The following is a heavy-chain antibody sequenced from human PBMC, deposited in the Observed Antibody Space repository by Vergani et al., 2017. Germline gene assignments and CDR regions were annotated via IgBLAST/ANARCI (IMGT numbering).Heavy chain of an antibody. CDR3: ARGGVRTVTTYYFDY. CDR1: GYTFTSYA. CDR2: INTGNGNT. J-gene: IGHJ4*02. V-gene: IGHV1-3*04. D-gene: IGHD4-17*01. Sequence: QVQLVQSGAEVKKPGASVKVSCKASGYTFTSYAMHWVRQAPGQRLEWMGWINTGNGNTKYSQKFQGRVTITRDTSISTAYMELSRLRSDDTAVYYCARGGVRTVTTYYFDYWGQGTLVTVSS.